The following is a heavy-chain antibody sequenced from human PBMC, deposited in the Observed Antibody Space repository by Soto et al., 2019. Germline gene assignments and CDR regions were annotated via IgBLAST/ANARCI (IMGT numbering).Heavy chain of an antibody. D-gene: IGHD6-13*01. J-gene: IGHJ4*02. CDR3: ARRGQQLALDF. CDR1: GYTFTSYG. V-gene: IGHV1-18*04. Sequence: QVQLVQSGAEVKKPGASVKVSCKASGYTFTSYGLSWVRQAPGQGLEWMGWISTYSGKPNYAQKFQGRVTMTTDTSTNTAYMELRSLRSYETALFYRARRGQQLALDFWGQGTLVIVSS. CDR2: ISTYSGKP.